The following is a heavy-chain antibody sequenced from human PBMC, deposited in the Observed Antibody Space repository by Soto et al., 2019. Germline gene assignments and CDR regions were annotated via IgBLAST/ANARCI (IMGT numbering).Heavy chain of an antibody. J-gene: IGHJ4*02. D-gene: IGHD3-10*01. CDR2: IYWDGDE. CDR1: GFSLTTSGVG. V-gene: IGHV2-5*02. Sequence: QITLKESGPTLVKPTQTLTLTCTFSGFSLTTSGVGVGWIRQPPGKALECLALIYWDGDECYSPSLKSRLTITKDTSKNQVVLTMTNMDPVDTATYYCAHSYGSGGSYYFDYWGQGTLVTVSS. CDR3: AHSYGSGGSYYFDY.